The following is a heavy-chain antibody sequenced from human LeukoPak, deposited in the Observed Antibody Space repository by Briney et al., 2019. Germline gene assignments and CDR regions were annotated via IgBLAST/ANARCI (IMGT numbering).Heavy chain of an antibody. CDR1: GYTFTGYY. CDR3: ARGPWDWNDPYFDY. J-gene: IGHJ4*02. V-gene: IGHV1-2*02. CDR2: FNPNSGGT. Sequence: ASVKVSCKASGYTFTGYYMHWVRQAPGPGLEWMGWFNPNSGGTNYAQDFHGRVTMTRNTSTSTVYMELSSLRSEDTAVYDCARGPWDWNDPYFDYWGQGTLVTVSS. D-gene: IGHD1-1*01.